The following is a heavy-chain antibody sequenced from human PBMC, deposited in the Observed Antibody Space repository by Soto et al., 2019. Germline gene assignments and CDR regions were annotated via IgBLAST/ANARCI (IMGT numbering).Heavy chain of an antibody. CDR1: GGTFRSNA. CDR3: ASLPSFYYGSGYDMDV. D-gene: IGHD3-10*01. CDR2: LIPIFGTT. J-gene: IGHJ6*02. V-gene: IGHV1-69*01. Sequence: QVQLVQSGTEVKKPGSSVKVSCKASGGTFRSNAISWVRQAPGQGLEWMGGLIPIFGTTNYAQKFQGRVTIIADESASTAYMELSSLRSDDTAVYYCASLPSFYYGSGYDMDVWGQGTSVTVSS.